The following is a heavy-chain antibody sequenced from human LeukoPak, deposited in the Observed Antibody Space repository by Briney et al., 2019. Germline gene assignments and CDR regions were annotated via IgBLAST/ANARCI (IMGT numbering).Heavy chain of an antibody. CDR1: GFTFSSYS. V-gene: IGHV3-21*01. CDR2: ISSSTSYI. D-gene: IGHD6-19*01. Sequence: GGSLRLSCAASGFTFSSYSMNWVRQAPGKGLEWVSSISSSTSYIYYAESVKGRFTITRDNAKNSLYLQMNSLRVEDTAVYYCARGRAGGSGWFYFDNWGQGTLVTVSS. J-gene: IGHJ4*02. CDR3: ARGRAGGSGWFYFDN.